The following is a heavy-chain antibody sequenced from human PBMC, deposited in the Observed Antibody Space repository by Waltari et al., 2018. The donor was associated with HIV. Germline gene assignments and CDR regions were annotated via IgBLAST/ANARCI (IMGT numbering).Heavy chain of an antibody. CDR1: GFVFSDYA. CDR2: ICEKGPYT. V-gene: IGHV3-23*01. CDR3: VQDGGSYRDGELGTAEILI. J-gene: IGHJ4*02. Sequence: VQLMESGGRLLQPGGSLRLSCAASGFVFSDYAMSWVRQAPGKGLECVSSICEKGPYTYKAGSVGGRFTISRDNSNDTAFLQMSRLTPDDTALYFCVQDGGSYRDGELGTAEILIWGQGALVTVSS. D-gene: IGHD3-16*02.